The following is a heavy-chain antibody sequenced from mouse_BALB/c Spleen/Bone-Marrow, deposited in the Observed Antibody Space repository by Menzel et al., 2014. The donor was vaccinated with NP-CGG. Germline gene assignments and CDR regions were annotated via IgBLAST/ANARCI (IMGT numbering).Heavy chain of an antibody. CDR2: ISNLAYSI. Sequence: EVKLQESGGGLVQPGGSRKLSCAASGYTFSDYGMAWVRQAPGKGPEWVAFISNLAYSIYYAGTVTGRSTISRENAKNTLYLEMSSLRSEDTAMYYCATIYYGNSYAMDYWGQGTSVTVSS. CDR3: ATIYYGNSYAMDY. J-gene: IGHJ4*01. D-gene: IGHD2-1*01. CDR1: GYTFSDYG. V-gene: IGHV5-15*02.